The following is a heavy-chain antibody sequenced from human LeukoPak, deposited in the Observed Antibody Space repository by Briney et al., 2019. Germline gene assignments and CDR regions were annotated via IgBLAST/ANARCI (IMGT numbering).Heavy chain of an antibody. CDR1: GYTFTSYG. J-gene: IGHJ4*02. Sequence: ASVKVSCKASGYTFTSYGISWVRQAPGQGLEWMGWISAYNGHTIYAQGFQGRVTLTTDTSTSTAHMDLRSLRSDDTAVYYCVRDSDHAPDYWGQGTLVTVSS. CDR3: VRDSDHAPDY. CDR2: ISAYNGHT. V-gene: IGHV1-18*01. D-gene: IGHD3-10*01.